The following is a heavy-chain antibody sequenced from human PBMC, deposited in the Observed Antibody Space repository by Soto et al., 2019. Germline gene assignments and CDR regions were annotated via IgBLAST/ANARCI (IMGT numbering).Heavy chain of an antibody. CDR3: ARSGPAAGY. Sequence: QVQLVQSGAEVKKPGASLTVSCKASGYTFTSYAIIWLRQAPVQGLEWMGWSSAYNGNTNYAQKLQGRVTMTTDTSTTPAYRELRGLRADDTSVYDCARSGPAAGYWGQGTLVTVSS. CDR2: SSAYNGNT. V-gene: IGHV1-18*01. CDR1: GYTFTSYA. J-gene: IGHJ4*02. D-gene: IGHD3-10*01.